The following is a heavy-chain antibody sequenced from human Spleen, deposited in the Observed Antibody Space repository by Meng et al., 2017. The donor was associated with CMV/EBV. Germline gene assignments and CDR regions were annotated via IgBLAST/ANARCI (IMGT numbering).Heavy chain of an antibody. Sequence: CKGSSFTFSTYWIAWLRQKPGKGPEWMGIIHPSDSDTRYSPSFQGQVTFSVDNSISTAYLRWRSLKVSDTAMYYCATQVDSSSLDFGLWGRGSLVTVSS. CDR1: SFTFSTYW. V-gene: IGHV5-51*01. CDR2: IHPSDSDT. CDR3: ATQVDSSSLDFGL. J-gene: IGHJ2*01. D-gene: IGHD2-2*01.